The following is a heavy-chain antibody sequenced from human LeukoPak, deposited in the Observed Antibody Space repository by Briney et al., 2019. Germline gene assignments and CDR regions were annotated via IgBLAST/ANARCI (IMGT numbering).Heavy chain of an antibody. Sequence: ASVKVSCKASGYTFTGYYMHWVRQAPGKGLEWMGGFDPEDGETIYAQKFQGRVTMTEDTSTDTAYMELSSLRSEDTAVYYCATGTRGYYYYMDVWGKGTTVTVSS. CDR3: ATGTRGYYYYMDV. V-gene: IGHV1-24*01. CDR2: FDPEDGET. CDR1: GYTFTGYY. J-gene: IGHJ6*03. D-gene: IGHD2-15*01.